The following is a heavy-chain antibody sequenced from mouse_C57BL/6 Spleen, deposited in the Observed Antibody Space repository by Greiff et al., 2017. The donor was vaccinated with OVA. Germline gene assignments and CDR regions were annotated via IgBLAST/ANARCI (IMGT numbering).Heavy chain of an antibody. Sequence: EVQRVESGPGLAKPSQTLSLPCSVTGYSITSDYWNWIRKFPGNKLEYMGYISYSGSTYYNPSLKSRISITRDTSKNQYYLQLNSVTTEDTATYYCARFTTVVAGAMDYWGQGTSVTVSS. CDR1: GYSITSDY. V-gene: IGHV3-8*01. CDR3: ARFTTVVAGAMDY. CDR2: ISYSGST. J-gene: IGHJ4*01. D-gene: IGHD1-1*01.